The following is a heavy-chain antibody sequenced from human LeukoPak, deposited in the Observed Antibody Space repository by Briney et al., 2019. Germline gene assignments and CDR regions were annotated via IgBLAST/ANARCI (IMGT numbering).Heavy chain of an antibody. CDR3: ASPANPAGYYFDY. D-gene: IGHD4/OR15-4a*01. CDR1: GFTFSSYS. V-gene: IGHV3-30*03. Sequence: GGSLRLSCAASGFTFSSYSMNWVRQAPGKGLEWVAVISYDGSNKYYADSVKGRFTISRDNSKNTLYLQMNSLRAEDTAVYYCASPANPAGYYFDYWGQGTLVTVSS. J-gene: IGHJ4*02. CDR2: ISYDGSNK.